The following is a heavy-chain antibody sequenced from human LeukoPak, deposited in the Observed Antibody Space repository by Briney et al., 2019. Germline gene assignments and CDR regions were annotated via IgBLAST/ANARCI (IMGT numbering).Heavy chain of an antibody. Sequence: SQTLSLTCTVSGGSISSGGYYWNWIRQPPGKGLEWIGEINHSGSTIYNPSLKSRVTISADTSKNQFSLRLSSVTAADTAVYYCAIIVVIPSAPDAFDIWGPGTMVTVSS. CDR2: INHSGST. CDR1: GGSISSGGYY. D-gene: IGHD2-2*01. CDR3: AIIVVIPSAPDAFDI. V-gene: IGHV4-31*03. J-gene: IGHJ3*02.